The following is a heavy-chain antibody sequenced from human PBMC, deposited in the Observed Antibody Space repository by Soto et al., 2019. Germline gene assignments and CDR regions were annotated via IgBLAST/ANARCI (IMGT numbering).Heavy chain of an antibody. CDR2: IYYSGST. J-gene: IGHJ4*02. D-gene: IGHD3-10*01. CDR1: GGSISSSSYY. CDR3: ARRAEVHRRGGPYYFDY. Sequence: QLQLQESGPGLVKPSETLSLTCTVSGGSISSSSYYWGWIRQPPGKGLEWIGSIYYSGSTYYNPSLKGRVTISVDTSKNQFSLKLSSVTAADTAVYYCARRAEVHRRGGPYYFDYWGQGTLVTVSS. V-gene: IGHV4-39*01.